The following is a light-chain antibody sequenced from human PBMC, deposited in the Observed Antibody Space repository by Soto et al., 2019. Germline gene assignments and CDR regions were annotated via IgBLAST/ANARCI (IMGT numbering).Light chain of an antibody. J-gene: IGKJ3*01. V-gene: IGKV1-39*01. Sequence: DIQMTQSPSLSASVGDRVTITCRASQNIGNYLNWYQQRPGKAPKPLVLSASRFQSGVPSRFSGSGSGTDFTLTITNLQPEDFAVYYCQQSYSAPLTFGPGTTVDFK. CDR2: SAS. CDR1: QNIGNY. CDR3: QQSYSAPLT.